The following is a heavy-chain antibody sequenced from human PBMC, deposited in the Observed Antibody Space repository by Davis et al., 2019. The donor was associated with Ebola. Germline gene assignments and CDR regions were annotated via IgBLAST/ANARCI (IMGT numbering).Heavy chain of an antibody. CDR1: GYNFTNYW. D-gene: IGHD5-18*01. Sequence: GESLKISCKASGYNFTNYWIGWVRQKPGKGLEWMGIIYAGDSDTRYSPSFQGQVSISADQSSNTAYLQWSSLKASDTAMYYCARLGAGYNFNYPSAYSHYAMDVWGLGTTVTVSS. V-gene: IGHV5-51*01. CDR3: ARLGAGYNFNYPSAYSHYAMDV. CDR2: IYAGDSDT. J-gene: IGHJ6*02.